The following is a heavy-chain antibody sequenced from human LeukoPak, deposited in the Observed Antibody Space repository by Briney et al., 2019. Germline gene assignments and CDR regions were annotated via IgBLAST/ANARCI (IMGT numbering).Heavy chain of an antibody. Sequence: SGTLSLTCAVSGGSISSSNWWSWVRQPPGKGLEWIGEIYHSGSTNYNPSLKSRVTISVDTSKNQFSLKLSSVTAADTAVYYCARDFYDSSGDLFDYWGQGTLVTVSS. CDR3: ARDFYDSSGDLFDY. J-gene: IGHJ4*02. CDR2: IYHSGST. D-gene: IGHD3-22*01. V-gene: IGHV4-4*02. CDR1: GGSISSSNW.